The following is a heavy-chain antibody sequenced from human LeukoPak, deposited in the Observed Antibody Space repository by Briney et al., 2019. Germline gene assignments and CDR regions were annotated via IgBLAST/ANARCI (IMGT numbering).Heavy chain of an antibody. CDR2: IYYGGST. D-gene: IGHD2-15*01. V-gene: IGHV4-39*01. Sequence: KPSETLSLTCTVSGDSISGSSYYWGWIRQPPGKGLEWIGNIYYGGSTYYNPSLKSRVSISVDTSNNQFFLKVSSVTAADTAVYYCARSFGYFDNWGQGTLVTVSS. CDR1: GDSISGSSYY. CDR3: ARSFGYFDN. J-gene: IGHJ4*02.